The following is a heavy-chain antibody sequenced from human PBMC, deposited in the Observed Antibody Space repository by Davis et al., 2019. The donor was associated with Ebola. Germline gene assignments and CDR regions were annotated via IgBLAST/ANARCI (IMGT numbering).Heavy chain of an antibody. Sequence: HTGGSLRLSCAASGFTFSSYWMHWVRHAPGKGLVWVSRINSDGSSTSYADSVKGRFTISRDNSKNTLYLQMNSLRAEDTAVYYCARDSGPFEYHHGMDVWGQGTTVTVSS. CDR3: ARDSGPFEYHHGMDV. D-gene: IGHD6-6*01. CDR1: GFTFSSYW. V-gene: IGHV3-74*01. J-gene: IGHJ6*02. CDR2: INSDGSST.